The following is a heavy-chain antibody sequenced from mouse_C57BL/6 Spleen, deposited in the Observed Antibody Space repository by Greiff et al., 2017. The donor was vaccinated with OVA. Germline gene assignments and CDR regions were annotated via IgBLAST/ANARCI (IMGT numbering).Heavy chain of an antibody. CDR2: ISSGSSTI. CDR1: GFTFSDYG. V-gene: IGHV5-17*01. D-gene: IGHD1-1*01. J-gene: IGHJ2*01. Sequence: EVQGVESGGGLVKPGGSLKLSCAASGFTFSDYGMHWVRQAPEKGLEWVAYISSGSSTIYYAAKVKGRFTISRDNAKNTLFLQMTRLGSEDTAMYYCGLSSSVGYWGQGTTLTVSS. CDR3: GLSSSVGY.